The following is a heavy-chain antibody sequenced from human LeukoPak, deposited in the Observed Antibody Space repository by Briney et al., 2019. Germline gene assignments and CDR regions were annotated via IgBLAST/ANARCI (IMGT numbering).Heavy chain of an antibody. CDR2: IKSKADGETT. J-gene: IGHJ6*03. CDR1: GFSVSSNY. V-gene: IGHV3-15*01. CDR3: AKDDYYYYMDV. Sequence: GGSLRLSCAASGFSVSSNYMSWVRQAPGKGLEWVGRIKSKADGETTDHAAPVKGRFTVSRDDSKNTLYLQMNSLRAEDTAVYYCAKDDYYYYMDVWGKGTTVIVSS.